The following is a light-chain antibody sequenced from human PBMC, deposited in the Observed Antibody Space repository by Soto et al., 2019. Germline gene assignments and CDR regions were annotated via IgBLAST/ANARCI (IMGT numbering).Light chain of an antibody. J-gene: IGLJ7*01. CDR3: SSYARGNNLL. CDR2: EVS. Sequence: QSALTQPPSASGSPGQSVTISCTGTSSDVGGYNYVSWYQQYPGKAPKLIIHEVSKRPSGVPDRFSGSKSGNTASLTVSGLQAEDEADYYCSSYARGNNLLFGGGTQLTVL. CDR1: SSDVGGYNY. V-gene: IGLV2-8*01.